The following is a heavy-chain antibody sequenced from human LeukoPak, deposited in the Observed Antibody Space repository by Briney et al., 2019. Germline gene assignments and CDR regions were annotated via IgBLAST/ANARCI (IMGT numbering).Heavy chain of an antibody. CDR2: INHSGST. V-gene: IGHV4-34*01. Sequence: SETLSLTCAVYGGSFSGYYWSWIRQPPGKGLEWIGEINHSGSTNYNPSLKSRVTISVDTSKNQFSLKLSSVTAADTAVYYCARQAHEKLNDAFDIWGQGTMVTVSS. CDR1: GGSFSGYY. CDR3: ARQAHEKLNDAFDI. J-gene: IGHJ3*02.